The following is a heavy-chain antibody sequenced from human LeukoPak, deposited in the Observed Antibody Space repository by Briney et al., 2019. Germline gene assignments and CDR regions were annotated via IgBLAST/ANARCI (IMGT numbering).Heavy chain of an antibody. Sequence: ASVNVSCKASVYTFTSYDINWVRQATGQGLEWMGWMNPNSGSTGYAQKFQGRVTINRNTSISTAYMELSGLRSEDTAVYYCARGRSTGYPYYFEYWGQGTLVTVSS. V-gene: IGHV1-8*03. J-gene: IGHJ4*02. D-gene: IGHD5-12*01. CDR1: VYTFTSYD. CDR3: ARGRSTGYPYYFEY. CDR2: MNPNSGST.